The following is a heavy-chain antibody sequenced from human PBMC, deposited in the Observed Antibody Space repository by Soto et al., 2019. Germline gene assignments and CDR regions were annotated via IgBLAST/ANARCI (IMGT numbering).Heavy chain of an antibody. Sequence: QAQLVESEGGEVQPGRSLRLSCAASGFSFSSYAMHWVRQAPGKGLEWVAVISHDGSIKKFADFVEGRFHVFRDNSNNNLFLQMESLKPDDSAVYYCAKELAFGDFWRGLEYWGQGALVTVAS. D-gene: IGHD3-3*01. CDR1: GFSFSSYA. V-gene: IGHV3-30*18. CDR2: ISHDGSIK. J-gene: IGHJ4*02. CDR3: AKELAFGDFWRGLEY.